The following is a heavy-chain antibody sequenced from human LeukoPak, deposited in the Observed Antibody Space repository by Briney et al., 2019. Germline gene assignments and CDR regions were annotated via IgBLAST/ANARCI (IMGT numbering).Heavy chain of an antibody. D-gene: IGHD6-13*01. Sequence: PGGSLRLSCAASGFTFSSYGMHWVRQAPGKGLEWVAVISYDGSNKYYADSVKGRFTISRDNSKNTLYLQMNSLRAEDTAVYYCAREYSSSWYPSEDYYYYGMDVWGQGTTVTVSS. V-gene: IGHV3-30*03. CDR1: GFTFSSYG. J-gene: IGHJ6*02. CDR3: AREYSSSWYPSEDYYYYGMDV. CDR2: ISYDGSNK.